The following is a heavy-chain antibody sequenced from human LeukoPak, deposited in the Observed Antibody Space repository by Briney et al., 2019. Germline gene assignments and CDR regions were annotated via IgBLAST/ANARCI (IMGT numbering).Heavy chain of an antibody. J-gene: IGHJ4*02. CDR3: AREGPRGNSQFDY. D-gene: IGHD2/OR15-2a*01. CDR2: IWYDGSNK. V-gene: IGHV3-33*01. CDR1: GFTFSSYG. Sequence: PGRSLRLSCAASGFTFSSYGMHWVRQAPGKGLEWVALIWYDGSNKYYTDSVKGRLTISRDNSKNTLYLQMNSLGAEDTAIYYCAREGPRGNSQFDYWGQGTLVTVSS.